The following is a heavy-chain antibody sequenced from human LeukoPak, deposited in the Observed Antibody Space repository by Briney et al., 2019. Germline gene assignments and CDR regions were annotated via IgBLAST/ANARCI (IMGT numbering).Heavy chain of an antibody. CDR3: ARETINSGTYSEALDY. J-gene: IGHJ4*02. D-gene: IGHD1-26*01. Sequence: GASVKVSCKASGYTFTGYYMYWVRQAPGQGLEWMGWINPDSGDTNYAQKFQGRVTMTRDTSISTAYMELSSLTSDDTAIYYCARETINSGTYSEALDYWGQETLVTVSS. CDR1: GYTFTGYY. CDR2: INPDSGDT. V-gene: IGHV1-2*02.